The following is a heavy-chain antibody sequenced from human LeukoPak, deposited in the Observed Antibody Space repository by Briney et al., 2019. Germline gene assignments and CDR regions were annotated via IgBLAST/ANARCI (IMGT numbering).Heavy chain of an antibody. V-gene: IGHV3-7*01. CDR2: IKEDGSEK. CDR3: ARGRLGDS. J-gene: IGHJ4*02. CDR1: GFTFRTYW. D-gene: IGHD4-11*01. Sequence: GGSLRLSCAASGFTFRTYWMSWVRQAPGKGLEWVANIKEDGSEKYYVDSVKGRSTISRDNAKNSLYLQMNSLRAEDTAVYYCARGRLGDSWGQGTLVTVSS.